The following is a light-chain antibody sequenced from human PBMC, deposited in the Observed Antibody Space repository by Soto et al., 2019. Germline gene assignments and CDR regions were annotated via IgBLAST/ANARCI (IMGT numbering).Light chain of an antibody. J-gene: IGKJ3*01. CDR2: DAS. Sequence: DIQMTQSPSSLSASVGDRVTITCQASQDITSYLNWYQHKPGKAPKLLIYDASILEGGVPSRFSRSGSGTDFTFTISTLQPEDVAAYYCQHCDYLPIFGPGTTVDFK. V-gene: IGKV1-33*01. CDR1: QDITSY. CDR3: QHCDYLPI.